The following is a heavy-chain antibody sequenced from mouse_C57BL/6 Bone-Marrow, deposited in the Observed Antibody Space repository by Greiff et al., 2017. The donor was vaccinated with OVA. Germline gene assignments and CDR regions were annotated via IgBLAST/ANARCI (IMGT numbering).Heavy chain of an antibody. D-gene: IGHD1-1*01. CDR3: ARIYYYGFFDY. CDR2: IHPNSGST. J-gene: IGHJ2*01. Sequence: VKLQQSGAELVKPGASVKLSCKASGYTFTSYWMHWVKQRPGQGLEWIGMIHPNSGSTNYNEKFKSKSTLTVDKSSSTAYMQLSSLTSEDSAVYYCARIYYYGFFDYWGQGTTLTVSS. CDR1: GYTFTSYW. V-gene: IGHV1-64*01.